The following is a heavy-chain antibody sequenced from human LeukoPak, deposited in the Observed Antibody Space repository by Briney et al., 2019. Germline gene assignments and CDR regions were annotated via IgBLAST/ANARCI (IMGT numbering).Heavy chain of an antibody. D-gene: IGHD6-13*01. V-gene: IGHV4-59*01. Sequence: SETLSLTCTVSGGSISSYYWSWIRQPPGRGLEWIGYIYYSGSTNYNPSLKSRVTISVDTSKNQFSLKLSSVTAADTAVYYCARGRDSSSWGYFDYWGQGTLVTVSS. J-gene: IGHJ4*02. CDR2: IYYSGST. CDR1: GGSISSYY. CDR3: ARGRDSSSWGYFDY.